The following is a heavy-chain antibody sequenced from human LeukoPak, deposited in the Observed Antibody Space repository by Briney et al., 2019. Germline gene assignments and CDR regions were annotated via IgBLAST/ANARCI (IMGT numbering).Heavy chain of an antibody. CDR1: GGSFSGYY. Sequence: PSETLSLTCAVYGGSFSGYYWSWIRQPPGKGLEWMGEINHSGSTNYNPSLKSRVTISVDTSKNQFSLRLSSVTAADTAVYYCARGPCSSTSCYSAYWGQGTLVTVSS. D-gene: IGHD2-2*01. V-gene: IGHV4-34*01. CDR2: INHSGST. J-gene: IGHJ4*02. CDR3: ARGPCSSTSCYSAY.